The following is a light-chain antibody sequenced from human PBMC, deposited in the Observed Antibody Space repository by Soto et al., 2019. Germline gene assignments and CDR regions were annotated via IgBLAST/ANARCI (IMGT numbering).Light chain of an antibody. Sequence: QSALTQPASVSGSPGQSITISCTATTSDVGDYNYVSWYQQYPGKAPKPIIYHVSNRPSGVSNRFSGSKSGDTASLTISGLPAEDEADYYCSSYTSVGSVIFGGGTKLTVL. CDR1: TSDVGDYNY. CDR3: SSYTSVGSVI. CDR2: HVS. V-gene: IGLV2-14*01. J-gene: IGLJ2*01.